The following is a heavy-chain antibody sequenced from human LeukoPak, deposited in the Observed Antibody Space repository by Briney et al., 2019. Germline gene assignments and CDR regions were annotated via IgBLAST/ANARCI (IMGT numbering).Heavy chain of an antibody. J-gene: IGHJ4*02. V-gene: IGHV3-30-3*01. CDR3: ARGELGTIGY. D-gene: IGHD2-2*01. Sequence: GGSLRLSCAASGFAFSSYAMHWVRQAPGKGLEWVAVISYDGSNKYYADSVKGRFTISRDNSKNTLYLQMNSLRAEDTAVYYCARGELGTIGYWGQGTLVTVSS. CDR1: GFAFSSYA. CDR2: ISYDGSNK.